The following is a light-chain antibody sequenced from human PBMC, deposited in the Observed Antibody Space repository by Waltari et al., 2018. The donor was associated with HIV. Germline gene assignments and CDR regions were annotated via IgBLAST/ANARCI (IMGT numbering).Light chain of an antibody. Sequence: QSALTQPASVSGSPGQSNTIPCTGTSSDVGRYNLVSWYQQHPGKAPKVMIYEGSKRPSGVSNRFSGSKSGNTASLTISGLQAEDEADYYCCSYTGSSTRRPYVFGTGTKVTVL. CDR3: CSYTGSSTRRPYV. V-gene: IGLV2-23*01. CDR2: EGS. CDR1: SSDVGRYNL. J-gene: IGLJ1*01.